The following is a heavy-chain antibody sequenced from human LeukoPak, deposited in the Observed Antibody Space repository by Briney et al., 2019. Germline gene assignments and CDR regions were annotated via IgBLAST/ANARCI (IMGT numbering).Heavy chain of an antibody. J-gene: IGHJ4*02. Sequence: SETLSLTCAVSGYSISSGYYWGWIRQPPGKGLEWIGSMYHSGNTFYNPSLKSRVTLSVDTSKNQFSLKLSPVAAADTAIYYCARIYGSSSGFDYWGQGTLVTVSS. CDR1: GYSISSGYY. V-gene: IGHV4-38-2*01. CDR3: ARIYGSSSGFDY. CDR2: MYHSGNT. D-gene: IGHD6-6*01.